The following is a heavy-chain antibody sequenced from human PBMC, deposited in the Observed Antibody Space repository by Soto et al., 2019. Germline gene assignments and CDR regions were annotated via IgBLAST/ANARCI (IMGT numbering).Heavy chain of an antibody. J-gene: IGHJ6*02. CDR1: GGSISSGDYY. CDR3: ARYSVSYYYGMDV. V-gene: IGHV4-30-4*01. Sequence: SETLSLTCTVSGGSISSGDYYWSWIRQPPGKGLEWIGYIYYSGSTYYNPSLKSRVTISVDTSKNQFSLKLSSVTAADTAVYYCARYSVSYYYGMDVWGQGTTVTVS. D-gene: IGHD2-21*01. CDR2: IYYSGST.